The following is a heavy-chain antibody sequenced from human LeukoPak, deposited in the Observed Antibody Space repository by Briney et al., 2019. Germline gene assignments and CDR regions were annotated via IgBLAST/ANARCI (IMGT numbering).Heavy chain of an antibody. D-gene: IGHD6-19*01. Sequence: PSETLSLTCTVSGGSISGYYWSWIRQPPGKGLEWIGYIYYGGSTNYNPSLKSRVTISVDTSKNQFSLKLSSVTAADTAVYYCAKGATGWYGYYFDYWGQGTLVTVSS. CDR1: GGSISGYY. V-gene: IGHV4-59*01. J-gene: IGHJ4*02. CDR2: IYYGGST. CDR3: AKGATGWYGYYFDY.